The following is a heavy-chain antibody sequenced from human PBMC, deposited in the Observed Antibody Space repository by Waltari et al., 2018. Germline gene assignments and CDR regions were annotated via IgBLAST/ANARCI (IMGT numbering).Heavy chain of an antibody. CDR3: VRGDPLWFGELAGQTFAL. CDR2: INVANGNT. D-gene: IGHD3-10*01. CDR1: GYTFTADA. V-gene: IGHV1-3*01. Sequence: QVQLVQSEAEVKKTGASVKVSCKASGYTFTADALHWVRQAPGHRLEGMGWINVANGNTKYSQRFQDRVIITRDTSANTAYMQINSLKVEDTAVYYCVRGDPLWFGELAGQTFALWGQGTLVTVSS. J-gene: IGHJ4*02.